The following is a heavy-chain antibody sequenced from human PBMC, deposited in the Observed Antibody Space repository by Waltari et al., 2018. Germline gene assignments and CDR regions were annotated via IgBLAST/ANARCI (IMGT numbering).Heavy chain of an antibody. CDR3: GRIAFGDEGGYFQY. J-gene: IGHJ1*01. CDR1: GGSISTNYH. CDR2: MQYRGST. D-gene: IGHD4-17*01. Sequence: QLHLQESGPGLVKPSETLSLTCTVPGGSISTNYHWGWIRQPPGKGLEWMGNMQYRGSTFYTPSLESRVTISLETWKNQFSLRLSSVGAADTAVYFCGRIAFGDEGGYFQYWGQGTLVTVSS. V-gene: IGHV4-39*01.